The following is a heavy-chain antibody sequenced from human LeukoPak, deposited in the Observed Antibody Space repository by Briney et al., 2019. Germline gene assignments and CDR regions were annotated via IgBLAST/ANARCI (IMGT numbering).Heavy chain of an antibody. J-gene: IGHJ5*02. Sequence: GGSLRLSCVASGFTFSNYWMHWARQPPGKGLVWVSRIYVDGRTTNYADSVKGRFTISRDNAKNTVYLEMNSLSVEDTATYYCIRDFRSADLWGQGTLVTVTS. CDR1: GFTFSNYW. V-gene: IGHV3-74*01. CDR3: IRDFRSADL. CDR2: IYVDGRTT.